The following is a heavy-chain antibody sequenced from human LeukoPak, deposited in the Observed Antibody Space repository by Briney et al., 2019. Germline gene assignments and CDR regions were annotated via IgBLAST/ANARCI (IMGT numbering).Heavy chain of an antibody. V-gene: IGHV4-59*01. CDR3: ARTSCSSSWHATWFDP. D-gene: IGHD6-13*01. J-gene: IGHJ5*02. Sequence: SETLSLTCTVSGGSISSYYWSWIRQPPGKGLEWIGYIYYSGSTNYNPSLKSRVTISVDTSKNQFSLKLSSVTAADTAVYYCARTSCSSSWHATWFDPWGQGTLVTVSS. CDR1: GGSISSYY. CDR2: IYYSGST.